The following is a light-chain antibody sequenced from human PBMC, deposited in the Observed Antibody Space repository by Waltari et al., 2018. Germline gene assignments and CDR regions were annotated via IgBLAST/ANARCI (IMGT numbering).Light chain of an antibody. J-gene: IGKJ4*01. CDR3: QQYHNWPLT. V-gene: IGKV3-15*01. Sequence: EIVITLSPATLSVSPGDGVTLSCRASQSVSSNLAWYQHKPGQAPRLLIYGASTRATGIPVKFSGSGSGTEFTLTISSLQSEDFALYYCQQYHNWPLTFGGGTKVEI. CDR1: QSVSSN. CDR2: GAS.